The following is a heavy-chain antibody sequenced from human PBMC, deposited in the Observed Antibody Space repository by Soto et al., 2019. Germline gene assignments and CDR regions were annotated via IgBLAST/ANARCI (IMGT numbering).Heavy chain of an antibody. CDR1: GGSISSGDYY. D-gene: IGHD5-12*01. CDR2: IYYSGST. Sequence: QVQLQESGPGLVKPSQTLSLTCTVSGGSISSGDYYWSWIRQPPGKGLEWIGYIYYSGSTYYNPSLKSRVNISVDTSKNQFSLKLSSVTAADTAVYYCARGLTSIVATMDYYYYGMDVWGQGTTVTVSS. V-gene: IGHV4-30-4*01. CDR3: ARGLTSIVATMDYYYYGMDV. J-gene: IGHJ6*02.